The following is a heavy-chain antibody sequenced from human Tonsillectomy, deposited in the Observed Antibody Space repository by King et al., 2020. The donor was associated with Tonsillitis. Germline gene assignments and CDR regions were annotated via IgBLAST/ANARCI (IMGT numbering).Heavy chain of an antibody. CDR1: GFTFSSYY. Sequence: VQLVESGGGLVQPGGSLRLSCAASGFTFSSYYLSWVRQAPGKGLEWVSAISGSGGSTYYADSVKGRFTISRDNSKNTLYLQMNSLRAEDTAVYYCALRPLVRIPRTGPFDYWGQGTLVTVSS. CDR3: ALRPLVRIPRTGPFDY. D-gene: IGHD3-16*01. V-gene: IGHV3-23*04. J-gene: IGHJ4*02. CDR2: ISGSGGST.